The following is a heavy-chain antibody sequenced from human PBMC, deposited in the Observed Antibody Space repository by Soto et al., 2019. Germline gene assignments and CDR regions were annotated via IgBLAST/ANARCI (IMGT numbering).Heavy chain of an antibody. CDR3: ARFWGPVTSAVDDF. CDR1: GFAFSNFG. J-gene: IGHJ4*02. CDR2: ISYDGNIK. V-gene: IGHV3-30*03. D-gene: IGHD3-16*01. Sequence: QVQVVESGGGVVQPGRSLRLSCAASGFAFSNFGMQWGRQAPGKGLEWVASISYDGNIKKFADSVKGRFTISRDISSNTLYLQMSSLRSEDTAVYYWARFWGPVTSAVDDFWGQGTLVTVSS.